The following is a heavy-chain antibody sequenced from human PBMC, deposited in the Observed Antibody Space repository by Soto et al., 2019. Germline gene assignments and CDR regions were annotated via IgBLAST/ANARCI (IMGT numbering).Heavy chain of an antibody. CDR2: IDPSDSYT. CDR3: ARRRKAAASTYYYGMDV. V-gene: IGHV5-10-1*01. J-gene: IGHJ6*02. D-gene: IGHD6-13*01. Sequence: GESLKISCKGYGYSFTSYWISWVRQMPGKGLEWTGRIDPSDSYTNYSPSFQGHVTMSADKSICTAYLQWSSLKASDTAMYYCARRRKAAASTYYYGMDVWGQGTTITVSS. CDR1: GYSFTSYW.